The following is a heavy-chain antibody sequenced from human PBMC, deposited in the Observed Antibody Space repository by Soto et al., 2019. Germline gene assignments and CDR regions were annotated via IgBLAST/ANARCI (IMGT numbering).Heavy chain of an antibody. J-gene: IGHJ4*02. CDR1: GFSLSNTKMG. D-gene: IGHD5-18*01. CDR3: ARTVDTTMVFSRFDY. CDR2: LFSNDEK. V-gene: IGHV2-26*01. Sequence: QVTLKESGPVLVTPTETLTLTCTVSGFSLSNTKMGVSWIRQPPGQALEWLAHLFSNDEKSYTTSLKSRLTISKDTSQSQVVLTMTNTDPVDTATYYCARTVDTTMVFSRFDYWGQGTLVTVSS.